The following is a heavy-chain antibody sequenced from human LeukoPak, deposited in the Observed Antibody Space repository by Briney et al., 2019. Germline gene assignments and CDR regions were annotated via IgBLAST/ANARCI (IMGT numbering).Heavy chain of an antibody. J-gene: IGHJ4*02. CDR1: GGSISSSSYY. CDR2: IYYSGST. D-gene: IGHD6-13*01. CDR3: ARESTDSSSHDY. Sequence: SETLSLTCTVSGGSISSSSYYWGWIRQPPGKGLEWIGSIYYSGSTYYNPSLKSRVTISVDTSKNQFSLKLSSVTAADTAVYYCARESTDSSSHDYWGQGTLVTVSS. V-gene: IGHV4-39*02.